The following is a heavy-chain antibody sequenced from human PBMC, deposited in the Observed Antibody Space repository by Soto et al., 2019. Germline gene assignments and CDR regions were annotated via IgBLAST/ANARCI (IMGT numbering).Heavy chain of an antibody. CDR2: ISYDGSNK. J-gene: IGHJ6*02. Sequence: HPGGSLRLSCAASGFTFSSYGMHWVRQAPGKGLEWVAVISYDGSNKYYADSVKGRFTISRDNSKNTLYLQMNSLRAEDTAVYYCAKDRPWELLRNYYGMDVWGQGTTVTVSS. CDR3: AKDRPWELLRNYYGMDV. V-gene: IGHV3-30*18. CDR1: GFTFSSYG. D-gene: IGHD1-26*01.